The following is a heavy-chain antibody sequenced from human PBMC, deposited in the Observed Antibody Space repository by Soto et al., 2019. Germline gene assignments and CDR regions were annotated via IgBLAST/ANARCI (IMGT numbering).Heavy chain of an antibody. CDR2: ISAYNGNT. D-gene: IGHD2-15*01. Sequence: ASVKVSCTASGYTFTSYGISWVRQSPGQGLEWMGWISAYNGNTNDAQKLQGRVTMTTDTSTSTAYMELRSRRSDDTAVYYGARGTSTFYWGGGSCYSGGYYFDYCG. V-gene: IGHV1-18*01. CDR3: ARGTSTFYWGGGSCYSGGYYFDY. J-gene: IGHJ4*01. CDR1: GYTFTSYG.